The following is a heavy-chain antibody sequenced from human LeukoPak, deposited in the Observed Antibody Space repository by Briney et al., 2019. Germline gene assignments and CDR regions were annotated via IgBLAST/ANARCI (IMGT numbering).Heavy chain of an antibody. CDR2: ISSSGSTI. D-gene: IGHD2-15*01. CDR1: GFTFSSYE. Sequence: PGGSLRLSCAASGFTFSSYEMNWVRQAPGKGLEWVSYISSSGSTIYYADSVKGRFTISRHNAKNSLYLQKNSLRAEDTAVYYCARDGPSRYCSGGSCAVDYWGQGTLVTVSS. J-gene: IGHJ4*02. V-gene: IGHV3-48*03. CDR3: ARDGPSRYCSGGSCAVDY.